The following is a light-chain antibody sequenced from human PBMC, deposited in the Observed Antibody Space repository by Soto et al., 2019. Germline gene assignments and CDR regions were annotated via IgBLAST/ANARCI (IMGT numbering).Light chain of an antibody. J-gene: IGKJ2*01. CDR1: QSVLYSPNNKNY. CDR2: WAS. Sequence: DIVMTQSPDSLAVSLGERATINCKSSQSVLYSPNNKNYLAWYQQKPRQPPKLLIYWASTRESGVPDRFSGSGSGTDLTLTISSLQAEDGAVYYCQQYNIPPYTFGQGTKLEIK. V-gene: IGKV4-1*01. CDR3: QQYNIPPYT.